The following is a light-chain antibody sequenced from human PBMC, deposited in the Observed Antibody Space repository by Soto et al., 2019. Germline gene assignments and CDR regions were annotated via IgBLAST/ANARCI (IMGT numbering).Light chain of an antibody. CDR3: QHYHTWLWT. CDR1: QSVSIN. CDR2: GAS. J-gene: IGKJ1*01. Sequence: EIVMTQSPATLSVSPGERATLSCRASQSVSINLAWYQQKPGQVPRLLIYGASTRATGVPARFSGSGSGTEFTLTISSLQSEDFAIYYCQHYHTWLWTFGQGTNVEIK. V-gene: IGKV3-15*01.